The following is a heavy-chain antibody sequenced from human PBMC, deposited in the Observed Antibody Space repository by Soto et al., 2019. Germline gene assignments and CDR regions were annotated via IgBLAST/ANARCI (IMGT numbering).Heavy chain of an antibody. V-gene: IGHV5-10-1*01. CDR2: IDPSDSYT. CDR3: ASMRDDILTGYTRPYYYGMDV. Sequence: GESLKISCKGSGYSFTSYWISWVRQMPGKGLEWMGRIDPSDSYTNYSPSFQGHVTISADKSISTAYLQWSSLKASDTAMYYCASMRDDILTGYTRPYYYGMDVWGQGTTVTVSS. J-gene: IGHJ6*02. D-gene: IGHD3-9*01. CDR1: GYSFTSYW.